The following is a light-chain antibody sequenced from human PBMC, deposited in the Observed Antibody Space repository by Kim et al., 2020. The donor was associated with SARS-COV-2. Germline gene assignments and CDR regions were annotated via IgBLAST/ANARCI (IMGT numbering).Light chain of an antibody. CDR1: SNDVGGYNY. J-gene: IGLJ2*01. CDR3: CSYAGSYTV. V-gene: IGLV2-11*03. CDR2: DVS. Sequence: PGQSVTISCTGTSNDVGGYNYVSWYQQHPGKAPKLMIYDVSNRPSGVPDRFSGSKSGNTASLTISGLQPEVEADYYCCSYAGSYTVFGGGTQLTVL.